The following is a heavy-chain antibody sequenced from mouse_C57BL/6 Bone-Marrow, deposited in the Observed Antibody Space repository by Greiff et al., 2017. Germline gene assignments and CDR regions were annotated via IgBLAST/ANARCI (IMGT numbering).Heavy chain of an antibody. Sequence: EVKLVESGGDLVKPGGSLKLSCAASGFTFSSYGMSWVRQTPDKRLEWVATISSGGSYTYYPDSVKGRFTISRDNAKNPLYLQMSSLKSEDTAMYYCASPNYYGSSYGSYWGQGTLVTVSA. CDR2: ISSGGSYT. D-gene: IGHD1-1*01. CDR1: GFTFSSYG. J-gene: IGHJ3*01. CDR3: ASPNYYGSSYGSY. V-gene: IGHV5-6*01.